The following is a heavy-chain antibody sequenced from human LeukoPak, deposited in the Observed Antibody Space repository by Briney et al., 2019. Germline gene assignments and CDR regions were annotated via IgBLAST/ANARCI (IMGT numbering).Heavy chain of an antibody. CDR1: GGSTSSGSYY. Sequence: SETLSLTCTVSGGSTSSGSYYWSWIRQPAGKGLEWIGRIYTSGSTNYNPSLKSRVTISVDTSKNQFSLKLSSVTAADTAVYYCARGVLLWFGESYDAFDIWGQGTMVTVSS. D-gene: IGHD3-10*01. CDR3: ARGVLLWFGESYDAFDI. CDR2: IYTSGST. V-gene: IGHV4-61*02. J-gene: IGHJ3*02.